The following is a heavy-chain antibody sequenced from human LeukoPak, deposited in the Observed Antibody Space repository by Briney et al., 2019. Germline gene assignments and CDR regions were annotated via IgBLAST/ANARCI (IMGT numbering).Heavy chain of an antibody. CDR3: ARAPRMVRGVIPPDY. CDR2: ISAYNGNT. V-gene: IGHV1-18*01. CDR1: GYTFTSYG. Sequence: SVKVSCKASGYTFTSYGISWVRQAPGQGLEWMGWISAYNGNTNYAQKLQGRVTMTTDTSTSTAYMELRSLRSDDTAVYYCARAPRMVRGVIPPDYWGQGTLVTVSS. J-gene: IGHJ4*02. D-gene: IGHD3-10*01.